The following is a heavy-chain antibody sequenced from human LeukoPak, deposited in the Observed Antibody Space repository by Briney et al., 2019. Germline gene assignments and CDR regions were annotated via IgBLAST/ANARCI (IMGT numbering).Heavy chain of an antibody. CDR3: AKDLENYDSSGYYFGPDY. D-gene: IGHD3-22*01. J-gene: IGHJ4*02. CDR1: GFTFSSYA. V-gene: IGHV3-23*01. CDR2: ISGSGGST. Sequence: GGSLRLSCAASGFTFSSYAMSWVRQAPGKGLEWVSAISGSGGSTYYADSVKGRFTISRDNSKNTLYLQMNSLRAEDTAVYYCAKDLENYDSSGYYFGPDYWGQGTLVTVSS.